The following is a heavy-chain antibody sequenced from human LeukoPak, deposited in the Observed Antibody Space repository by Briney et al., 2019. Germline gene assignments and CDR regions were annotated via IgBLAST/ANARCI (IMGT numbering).Heavy chain of an antibody. J-gene: IGHJ4*02. CDR3: ARTSRSITIFGVVISFDY. CDR1: GYTFTGYD. CDR2: MNPNSGNT. D-gene: IGHD3-3*01. V-gene: IGHV1-8*03. Sequence: ASVKVSCKASGYTFTGYDINWVRQATGQGLEWMGWMNPNSGNTGYAQKFQGRVTITRNTSISTAYMELSSLRSEDTAVYYCARTSRSITIFGVVISFDYWGQGTLVTVSS.